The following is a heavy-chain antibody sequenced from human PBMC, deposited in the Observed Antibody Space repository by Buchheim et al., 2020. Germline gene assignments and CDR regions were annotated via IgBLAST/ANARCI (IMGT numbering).Heavy chain of an antibody. Sequence: QLQLQESGSGLVKPSQTLSLTCAVSGGSISSGGYSWGWIRQPPGKGLEWIGFIYHSGSTYYNPSLKRRVTLSVDRSNHQFSLKLSSVTAADTAVYYCARGYGDPYNWFDPWGQGIL. CDR1: GGSISSGGYS. J-gene: IGHJ5*02. V-gene: IGHV4-30-2*01. CDR3: ARGYGDPYNWFDP. CDR2: IYHSGST. D-gene: IGHD4-17*01.